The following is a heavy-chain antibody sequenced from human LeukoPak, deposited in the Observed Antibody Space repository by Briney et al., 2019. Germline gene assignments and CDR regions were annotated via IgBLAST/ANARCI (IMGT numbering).Heavy chain of an antibody. CDR1: GYTFTSYS. CDR3: ARDPHPRSGTDY. Sequence: VASAKVSCEPSGYTFTSYSISSVPQAPREGLGWMGWISAYNGNTNYAQKLQGRVTMTADTSTNTAYMVLRSLRSDDTAMYYWARDPHPRSGTDYWGQGTLVTVSS. J-gene: IGHJ4*02. CDR2: ISAYNGNT. V-gene: IGHV1-18*01. D-gene: IGHD2-15*01.